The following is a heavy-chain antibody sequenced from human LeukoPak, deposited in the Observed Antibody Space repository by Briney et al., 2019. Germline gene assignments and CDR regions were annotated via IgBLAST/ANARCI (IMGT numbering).Heavy chain of an antibody. CDR1: GFTFSSYA. D-gene: IGHD4-17*01. CDR2: IGAGGTFT. Sequence: GGSLRLSCTASGFTFSSYAMNWVRQAPGKGLEWVSGIGAGGTFTYYADSVKGRFTISRDNSMNTLSLHMNSLRAEDTALYYCAKDSSVPYGITEWGQGTLVTVSS. CDR3: AKDSSVPYGITE. V-gene: IGHV3-23*01. J-gene: IGHJ4*02.